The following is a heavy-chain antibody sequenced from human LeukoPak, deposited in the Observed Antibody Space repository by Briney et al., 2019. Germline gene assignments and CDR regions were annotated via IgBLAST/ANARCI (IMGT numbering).Heavy chain of an antibody. CDR3: ARQAAVARPYYYYYGMDV. J-gene: IGHJ6*02. Sequence: SKTLSLTCTVSGGSISSSSYYWGWIRQPPGKGLEWIGSIYYSGSTYYNPSLKSRVTISVDTSKNQFSLKLSSVTAADTAVYYCARQAAVARPYYYYYGMDVWGQGTTVTVPS. D-gene: IGHD6-6*01. CDR2: IYYSGST. CDR1: GGSISSSSYY. V-gene: IGHV4-39*01.